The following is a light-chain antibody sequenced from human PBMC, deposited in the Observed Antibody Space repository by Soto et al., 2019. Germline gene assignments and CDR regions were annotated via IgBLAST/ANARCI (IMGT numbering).Light chain of an antibody. J-gene: IGKJ2*01. V-gene: IGKV3-20*01. Sequence: EIVLTQSPGTLSLSPGERATLSCRASQSVSSDYLAWYQQKPGQAPRLLIYGASSRATGIPDRFTGSGSGTDFTLTISRLEPEDLAVYYCQQYGSSPYTFGQGTKLEMK. CDR3: QQYGSSPYT. CDR1: QSVSSDY. CDR2: GAS.